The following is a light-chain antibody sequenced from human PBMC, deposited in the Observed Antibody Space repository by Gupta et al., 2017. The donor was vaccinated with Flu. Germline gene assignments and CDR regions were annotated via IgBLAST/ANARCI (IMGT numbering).Light chain of an antibody. CDR2: KDS. CDR3: YSAADNDRGV. V-gene: IGLV3-27*01. CDR1: VLRKKY. Sequence: SHDLKQPSSVSVSPGQTARITCSGDVLRKKYARWFQQKPGQAPVLVIYKDSERPPGIPERFSGSSSGTTVTLTISGAQVEDEADYYCYSAADNDRGVFGGGTKLTVL. J-gene: IGLJ2*01.